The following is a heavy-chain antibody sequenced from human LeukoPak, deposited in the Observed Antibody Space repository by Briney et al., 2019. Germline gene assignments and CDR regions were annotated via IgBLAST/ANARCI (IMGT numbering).Heavy chain of an antibody. Sequence: GGSLRLSCAASGFTFSDYSMYWVRQAPGKGLEHVSGISSNGIYTYYANSVKGRFTISRDNSKNTLYLQMGSLRAEDMAVYYCARGPTVITFNAFDVWGQGTMVTVSS. D-gene: IGHD4-17*01. CDR2: ISSNGIYT. V-gene: IGHV3-64*01. CDR1: GFTFSDYS. J-gene: IGHJ3*01. CDR3: ARGPTVITFNAFDV.